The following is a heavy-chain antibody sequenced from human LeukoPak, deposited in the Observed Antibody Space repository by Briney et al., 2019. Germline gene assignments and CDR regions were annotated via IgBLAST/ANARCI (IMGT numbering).Heavy chain of an antibody. J-gene: IGHJ4*02. CDR2: ISGNGNSI. Sequence: PGGSLRLSCAASGFTFSSYSMNWLRQAPGKGLERLSFISGNGNSIYYADSVKGRFTISRDNAKSSLSLQMHSLTAEDTAVYYCARDRSSGFKNDFDYWGQGTLVTVSP. CDR1: GFTFSSYS. CDR3: ARDRSSGFKNDFDY. V-gene: IGHV3-48*01. D-gene: IGHD6-19*01.